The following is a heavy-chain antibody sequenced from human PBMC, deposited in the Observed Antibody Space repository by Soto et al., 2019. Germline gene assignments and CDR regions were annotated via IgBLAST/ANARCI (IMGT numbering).Heavy chain of an antibody. D-gene: IGHD6-13*01. CDR2: IYYSGST. J-gene: IGHJ4*02. V-gene: IGHV4-59*01. Sequence: PSETLSLTCTVSGGSISSYYWSWIRQPPGKGLEWIGYIYYSGSTNYNPSLKSRVTISVDTSKNQFSLKLSSVTAADTAVYYCARVASSSWYEFWYYFDYWGQGTLVTVSS. CDR3: ARVASSSWYEFWYYFDY. CDR1: GGSISSYY.